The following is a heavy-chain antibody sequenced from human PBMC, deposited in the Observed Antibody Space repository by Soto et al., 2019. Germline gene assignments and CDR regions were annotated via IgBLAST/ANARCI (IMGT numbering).Heavy chain of an antibody. D-gene: IGHD2-8*01. V-gene: IGHV4-34*01. J-gene: IGHJ6*02. Sequence: SETLSLTCAVYGGSFSCYYWTWIRQAPGKGLEWIGEINHRGNTNYNPSLKSRVTISVDTSKNQFSLKLTSVTAADTAVYYCARQEVPQWFTKGYYGMDVWDRGTTVTVSS. CDR2: INHRGNT. CDR1: GGSFSCYY. CDR3: ARQEVPQWFTKGYYGMDV.